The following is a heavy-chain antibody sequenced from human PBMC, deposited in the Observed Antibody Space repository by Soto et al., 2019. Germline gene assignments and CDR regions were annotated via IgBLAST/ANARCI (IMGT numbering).Heavy chain of an antibody. J-gene: IGHJ4*02. CDR1: GCSISQYY. V-gene: IGHV4-4*07. Sequence: QVQLQESGPGLVKPSETLSLSCGVSGCSISQYYLSWIRQPAGKGLELMGRIYSGGSTNYNPSLESRVTMSVDTSKNKFSLKLSSVTAADTAVYYCARGPWVFGDFSLDYFGQVNLVTVSS. CDR3: ARGPWVFGDFSLDY. D-gene: IGHD3-10*01. CDR2: IYSGGST.